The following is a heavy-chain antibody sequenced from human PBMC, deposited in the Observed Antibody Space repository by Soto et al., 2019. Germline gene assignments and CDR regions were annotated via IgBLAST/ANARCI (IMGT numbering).Heavy chain of an antibody. CDR3: ARAPGYSYGYLDY. CDR2: LYYSPST. V-gene: IGHV4-59*01. CDR1: GGSISSYY. J-gene: IGHJ4*02. D-gene: IGHD5-18*01. Sequence: SERLSVTGTVSGGSISSYYWSWIRQPPGKGLEWIGYLYYSPSTHYNTSLKSRVTISVDTSKNQFSLKLSSVTAADTAVYFCARAPGYSYGYLDYWGQGTLVT.